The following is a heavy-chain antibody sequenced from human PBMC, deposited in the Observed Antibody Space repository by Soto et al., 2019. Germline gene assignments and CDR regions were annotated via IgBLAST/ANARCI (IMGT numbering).Heavy chain of an antibody. CDR1: GGSISSGDYY. J-gene: IGHJ4*02. V-gene: IGHV4-30-4*01. CDR3: ARGVDYGGNAYDY. Sequence: QVQLQESGPGLVKPSQTLSITCTVSGGSISSGDYYWSWIRQPPGKGLEWIGYIYYSGSTYYNPSLKSRVTISVDTSKNQFSLKLSSVTAADTAVYYCARGVDYGGNAYDYWGQGTLVTVSS. CDR2: IYYSGST. D-gene: IGHD4-17*01.